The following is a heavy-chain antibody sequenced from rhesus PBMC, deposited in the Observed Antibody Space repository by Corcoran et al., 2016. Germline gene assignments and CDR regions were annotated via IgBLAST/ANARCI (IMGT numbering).Heavy chain of an antibody. J-gene: IGHJ4*01. D-gene: IGHD5-24*01. CDR2: ISYTGGST. V-gene: IGHV3S18*01. Sequence: EVQLVESGGGLAKPGGSLSLSCAASGFSFSYYYMYWVRQAPGKGLEWVSGISYTGGSTYYADSVKGRYTISRENAKNTLYLQMDSLRAEDTAVYYCARDYSGYSYFDYWGQGVLVTVSS. CDR1: GFSFSYYY. CDR3: ARDYSGYSYFDY.